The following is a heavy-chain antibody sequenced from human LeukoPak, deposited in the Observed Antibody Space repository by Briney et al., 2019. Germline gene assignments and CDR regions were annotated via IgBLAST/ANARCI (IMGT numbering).Heavy chain of an antibody. CDR2: IYTSGST. CDR1: GGSISSGSYY. J-gene: IGHJ3*02. CDR3: ARDASGYSSGWYGQDDAFDI. V-gene: IGHV4-61*02. D-gene: IGHD6-19*01. Sequence: SETLSLTCTVSGGSISSGSYYWSWIRQPAGKGLEWIGRIYTSGSTNYNPSLKSRVTMSVDTSKNQFSLKLSSVTAADTAEYYCARDASGYSSGWYGQDDAFDIWGQGTMVTVSS.